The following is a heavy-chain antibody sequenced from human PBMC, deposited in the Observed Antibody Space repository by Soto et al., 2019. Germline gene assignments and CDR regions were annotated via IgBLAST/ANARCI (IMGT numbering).Heavy chain of an antibody. Sequence: QVQLVQSGAEVKKPGASVKVSCKASGYTFTGYYMHWVRQAPGQGLEWMGWINPNSGGTNYAQKFQGWVTMTRDPSISTHYMELSRLRSDDTAVYYCAVPLLIAAAGTWGMDVWGQGTTVTVSS. CDR3: AVPLLIAAAGTWGMDV. D-gene: IGHD6-13*01. CDR1: GYTFTGYY. V-gene: IGHV1-2*04. J-gene: IGHJ6*02. CDR2: INPNSGGT.